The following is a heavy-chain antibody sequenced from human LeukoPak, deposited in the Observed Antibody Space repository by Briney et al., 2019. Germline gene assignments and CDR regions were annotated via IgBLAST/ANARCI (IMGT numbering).Heavy chain of an antibody. CDR2: IYYSGST. J-gene: IGHJ5*02. CDR3: ARDVSGYCSGGSCYPGWYWFDP. Sequence: SETLSLTCTVSGGSISSYYWSWIRQPPGKGLEWIGYIYYSGSTNYNPSLKSRVTISVDTSKNQFSLKLSSVTAADTAVYHCARDVSGYCSGGSCYPGWYWFDPWGQGTLVTVSS. V-gene: IGHV4-59*12. CDR1: GGSISSYY. D-gene: IGHD2-15*01.